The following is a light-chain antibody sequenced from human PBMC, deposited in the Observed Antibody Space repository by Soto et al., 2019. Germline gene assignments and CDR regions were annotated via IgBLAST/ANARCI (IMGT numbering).Light chain of an antibody. V-gene: IGLV2-14*03. CDR1: SSDVGGYNY. CDR3: SSYTSSSIVV. Sequence: QSALTQPASVSRSPGQSITISCTGTSSDVGGYNYVSRYQQHPGKAPKLMIYDVSNRPSGVSNRFSGSKSGNTASLTISGLQAEDEADYYCSSYTSSSIVVFGGGTKVTVL. CDR2: DVS. J-gene: IGLJ2*01.